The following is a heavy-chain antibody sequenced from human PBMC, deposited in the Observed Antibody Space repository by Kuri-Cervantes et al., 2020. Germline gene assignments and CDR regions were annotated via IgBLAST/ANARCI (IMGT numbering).Heavy chain of an antibody. CDR1: GFTFSSYS. CDR2: ISDNSRYI. D-gene: IGHD6-19*01. J-gene: IGHJ4*02. Sequence: GGSLRLSCAASGFTFSSYSMNWVRQAPGKGLEWVSSISDNSRYIYYADSVKGRFTISRDNAKNSLYLQMNSLRAEDTAVYYCAGAVAGTCWGQGTLVTVSS. V-gene: IGHV3-21*01. CDR3: AGAVAGTC.